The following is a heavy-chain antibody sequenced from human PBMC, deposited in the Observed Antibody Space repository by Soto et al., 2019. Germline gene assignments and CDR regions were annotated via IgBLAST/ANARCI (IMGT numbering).Heavy chain of an antibody. J-gene: IGHJ4*02. CDR3: AKGLEIFVVPITLDY. D-gene: IGHD2-21*01. V-gene: IGHV3-23*01. CDR1: GFTFSNYA. CDR2: ISGSGGST. Sequence: PGGSLRLSCAASGFTFSNYAMSWVRQAPGKGLEWVSAISGSGGSTYFADSVKGRFTISRDNSKNTLYLQMNSLRAEDTAVYYCAKGLEIFVVPITLDYWGQGTLVTVSS.